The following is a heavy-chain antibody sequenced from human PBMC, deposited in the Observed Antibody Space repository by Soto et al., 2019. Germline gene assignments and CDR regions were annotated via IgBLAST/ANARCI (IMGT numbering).Heavy chain of an antibody. CDR2: ISITSNYI. J-gene: IGHJ4*02. CDR1: GFTFTTYS. D-gene: IGHD4-17*01. V-gene: IGHV3-21*06. Sequence: EVQLVESGGGLVKPGGSLRLSCAASGFTFTTYSMTWLRQAPGKGLGWVSSISITSNYIYYADSVKGRFTVSRDNAQNSLYLQMSGLRAEDTAVYFCARGSLYGDYVGSYFDFWGQGILVTVSA. CDR3: ARGSLYGDYVGSYFDF.